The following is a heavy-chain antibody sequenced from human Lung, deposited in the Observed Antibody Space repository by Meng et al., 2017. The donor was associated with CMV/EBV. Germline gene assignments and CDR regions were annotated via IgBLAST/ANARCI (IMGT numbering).Heavy chain of an antibody. CDR1: GGVINVYY. CDR3: AGLLPSGKYVHHWFDP. D-gene: IGHD3-10*02. V-gene: IGHV4-59*12. Sequence: ESLKISCAVSGGVINVYYWSWIRQPPGKGLEWVGSISYDGTTSYNPSLNSRVTISLNTSKSQFSLKLTSVTAADTALYYCAGLLPSGKYVHHWFDPWGQGTXVTGAS. CDR2: ISYDGTT. J-gene: IGHJ5*01.